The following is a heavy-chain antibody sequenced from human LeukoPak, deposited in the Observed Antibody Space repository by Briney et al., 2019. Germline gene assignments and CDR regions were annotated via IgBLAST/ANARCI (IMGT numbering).Heavy chain of an antibody. V-gene: IGHV3-30-3*01. D-gene: IGHD6-13*01. CDR3: ARDLRGIAEEGGFDY. Sequence: GGSLRLSCAASGFTFSSYAMHWVRQAPGKGLEWVAVISYDGSNKYYADSVKGRFTISRDNSKNTLYLQMNSLRAEDTAVYYCARDLRGIAEEGGFDYWGQGTLVTVSS. J-gene: IGHJ4*02. CDR2: ISYDGSNK. CDR1: GFTFSSYA.